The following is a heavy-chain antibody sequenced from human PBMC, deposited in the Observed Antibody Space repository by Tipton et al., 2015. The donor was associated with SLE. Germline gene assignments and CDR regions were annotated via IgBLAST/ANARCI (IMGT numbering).Heavy chain of an antibody. CDR3: ARVGGIAVAGTDAFDI. CDR1: GGSFSGYY. CDR2: INHSGST. V-gene: IGHV4-34*01. D-gene: IGHD6-19*01. Sequence: TLPLTCAVYGGSFSGYYWSWIRQPPGKGLEWIGEINHSGSTNYNPSLKSRVTISVDTSKNQFSLKLSSVTAADTAVYYCARVGGIAVAGTDAFDIWGQGTMVTVSS. J-gene: IGHJ3*02.